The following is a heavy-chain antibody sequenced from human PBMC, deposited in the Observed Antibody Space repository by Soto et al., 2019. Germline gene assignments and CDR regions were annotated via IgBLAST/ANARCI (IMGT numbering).Heavy chain of an antibody. J-gene: IGHJ5*02. V-gene: IGHV3-33*01. D-gene: IGHD2-2*01. CDR1: GFTFSSYG. Sequence: ESGGGVVQPGRSLRLSCAASGFTFSSYGMHWVRQAPGKGLEWVAVIWYDGSNKYYADSVKGRFTISRDNSKNTLYLQMNSLRAEDTAVYYCARERVVGENWFDPWGQGTLVTVSS. CDR2: IWYDGSNK. CDR3: ARERVVGENWFDP.